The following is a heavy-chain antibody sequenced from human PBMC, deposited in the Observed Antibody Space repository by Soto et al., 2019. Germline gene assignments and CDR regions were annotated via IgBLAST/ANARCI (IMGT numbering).Heavy chain of an antibody. CDR1: GFTFSSYG. D-gene: IGHD6-6*01. CDR2: ISYDGSNK. V-gene: IGHV3-30*18. Sequence: PGGSLRLSCAASGFTFSSYGMHWVRQAPGKGLEWVAVISYDGSNKYYADSVKGRFTISRDNSKNTLYLQMNSLRAEDTAVYYCAKGALGDVWGKGTTVTGSS. J-gene: IGHJ6*04. CDR3: AKGALGDV.